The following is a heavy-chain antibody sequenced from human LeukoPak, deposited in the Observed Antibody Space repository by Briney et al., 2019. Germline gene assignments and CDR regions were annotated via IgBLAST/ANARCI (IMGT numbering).Heavy chain of an antibody. CDR2: IQYDGSNK. CDR3: ARSLTMVRGYDY. D-gene: IGHD3-10*01. CDR1: GFTFSNYE. V-gene: IGHV3-30*02. Sequence: GGSLRLSCAISGFTFSNYELHWVRQAPCKGLEWVTFIQYDGSNKYYADSVKSRFTISRDNSKNTLYLQMNNLRGDDTAVYYCARSLTMVRGYDYWGQGILVTVSS. J-gene: IGHJ4*02.